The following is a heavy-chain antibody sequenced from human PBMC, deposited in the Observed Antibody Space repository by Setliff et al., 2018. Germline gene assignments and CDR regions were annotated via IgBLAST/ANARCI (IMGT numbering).Heavy chain of an antibody. Sequence: SETLSLTCTVSGASISITTFYWGWIRQPPGKGLEWIGSISYSGSTYYNPSLRSRVTISLDTSKNQFSLKLRSFSAADTAVYYCARDFELLDNYDIRDVFFDHWGQGTLVTVSS. CDR1: GASISITTFY. CDR3: ARDFELLDNYDIRDVFFDH. J-gene: IGHJ4*02. CDR2: ISYSGST. V-gene: IGHV4-39*07. D-gene: IGHD3-22*01.